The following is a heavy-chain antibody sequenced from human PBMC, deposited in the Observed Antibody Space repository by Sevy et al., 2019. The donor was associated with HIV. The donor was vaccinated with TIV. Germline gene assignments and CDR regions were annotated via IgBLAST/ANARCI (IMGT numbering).Heavy chain of an antibody. Sequence: GGSLRLSCAASGFDFFNAWMTWVRQAPGKGLEFVGHIKSQTDGGTTDFAAPVKGRFSISRDDSKNMLYLQMNSLKTDDTAVYYCTTDTFMVTGLWGQGTTVTVSS. CDR1: GFDFFNAW. J-gene: IGHJ6*02. V-gene: IGHV3-15*01. D-gene: IGHD3-10*01. CDR2: IKSQTDGGTT. CDR3: TTDTFMVTGL.